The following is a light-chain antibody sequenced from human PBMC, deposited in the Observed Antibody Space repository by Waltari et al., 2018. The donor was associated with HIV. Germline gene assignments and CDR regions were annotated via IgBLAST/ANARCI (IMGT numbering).Light chain of an antibody. V-gene: IGKV2-28*01. Sequence: DVVLTQSPLSLPVAPGETASISCRSTQNLLHSNGYIYVHWYLQKSGQSPQLLLYLGFNRASGVPDKFRGRGSGTNFTLEISRVEAEDVGVYYCMQTLQSPRLTFGGGTKVEIK. CDR1: QNLLHSNGYIY. CDR3: MQTLQSPRLT. CDR2: LGF. J-gene: IGKJ4*01.